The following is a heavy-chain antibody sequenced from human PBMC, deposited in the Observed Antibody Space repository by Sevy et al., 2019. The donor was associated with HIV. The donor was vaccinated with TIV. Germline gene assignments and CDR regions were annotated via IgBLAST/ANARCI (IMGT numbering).Heavy chain of an antibody. D-gene: IGHD3-22*01. CDR3: ARGRLRITMIVVVGGHASDI. CDR2: ISSSSSTI. J-gene: IGHJ3*02. Sequence: GGSLRLSCTASGFTFSSYSMNWVRQAPGKGLEWVSYISSSSSTIYYADSVKGRFTISRDNAKNSLYLQMNSLRDEDTAVYYCARGRLRITMIVVVGGHASDIWGQGTMVTVSS. CDR1: GFTFSSYS. V-gene: IGHV3-48*02.